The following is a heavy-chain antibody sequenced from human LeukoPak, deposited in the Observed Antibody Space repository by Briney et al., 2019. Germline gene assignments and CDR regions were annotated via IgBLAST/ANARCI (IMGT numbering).Heavy chain of an antibody. CDR2: INHSGST. CDR3: ARDYCSGGSCYRYYYYMDV. Sequence: SETLSLTCTVSGGSISSSSYYWGCFRQPPGKGLEWIGEINHSGSTNYNPSLKSRVTISVDTSKNQFSLKLSSVTAADTAVYYCARDYCSGGSCYRYYYYMDVWGKGTTVTISS. V-gene: IGHV4-39*07. D-gene: IGHD2-15*01. CDR1: GGSISSSSYY. J-gene: IGHJ6*03.